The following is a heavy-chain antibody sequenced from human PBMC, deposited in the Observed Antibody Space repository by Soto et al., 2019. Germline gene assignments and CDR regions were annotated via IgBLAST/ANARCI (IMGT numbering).Heavy chain of an antibody. D-gene: IGHD3-10*01. J-gene: IGHJ6*02. CDR3: AGGGVRGVITRTRDYYGMDV. CDR2: IYPGDSDT. Sequence: PGESLKISYKGSGYSFTSYWIGWVLQMPGKGLEWMGIIYPGDSDTRYSPSFQGQVTISADKSISTAYLQWSSLKASDTAMYYCAGGGVRGVITRTRDYYGMDVWGQGTTVTVSS. CDR1: GYSFTSYW. V-gene: IGHV5-51*01.